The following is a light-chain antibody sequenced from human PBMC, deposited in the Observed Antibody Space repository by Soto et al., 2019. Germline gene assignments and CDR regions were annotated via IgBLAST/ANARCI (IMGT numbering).Light chain of an antibody. CDR1: QSLLHIAGQTH. V-gene: IGKV2D-29*02. CDR3: LQYGSSPRT. CDR2: EVS. Sequence: DVGMTQTPLSLSVTPGQPASISCNSSQSLLHIAGQTHLFWYLQKPGQSPHLLIYEVSNRFSGVPDRFSGGGSGTDYTLKISRVDAEDVGIYYCLQYGSSPRTFGQGTKVDIK. J-gene: IGKJ1*01.